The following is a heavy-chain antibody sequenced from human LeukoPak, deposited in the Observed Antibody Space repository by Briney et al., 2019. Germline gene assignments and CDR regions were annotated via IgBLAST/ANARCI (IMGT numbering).Heavy chain of an antibody. CDR3: AELGITMIGGV. J-gene: IGHJ6*04. D-gene: IGHD3-10*02. CDR1: GFTFDDYA. CDR2: ISWNSGSI. V-gene: IGHV3-9*01. Sequence: GGSLRLSCAASGFTFDDYAMHWVRQAPGKGLEWVSGISWNSGSIGYADSVKGRFTISRDNAKNSLYVQMNSLRAADTAVYYCAELGITMIGGVWGKGTTVTISS.